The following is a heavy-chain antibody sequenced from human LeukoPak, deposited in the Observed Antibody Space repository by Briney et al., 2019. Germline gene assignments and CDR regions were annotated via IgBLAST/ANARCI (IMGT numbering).Heavy chain of an antibody. CDR3: TGREIWDMQSGNWIDP. V-gene: IGHV4-39*01. CDR1: GDSFTTYSTW. D-gene: IGHD2-15*01. J-gene: IGHJ5*02. CDR2: IYSSGNS. Sequence: SETLSLTCTISGDSFTTYSTWWVWIRQSPGKGLEWIGSIYSSGNSYYNPSLKTRATISPDTSKDQYSLRLTSVTGDATARYYVTGREIWDMQSGNWIDPWGQGILVIVSS.